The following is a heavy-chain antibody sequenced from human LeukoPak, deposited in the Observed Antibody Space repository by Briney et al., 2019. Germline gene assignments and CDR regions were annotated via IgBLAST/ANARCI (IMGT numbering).Heavy chain of an antibody. CDR2: ISGSGGCT. D-gene: IGHD6-13*01. Sequence: GGSLTLSCAASGFTFSSHSMSWVRQDPGKGLEWVSAISGSGGCTYYADSVKGRFTISRDNSKNTLYLQMNSRRAEDTAVYYCATAAAGTRVDYWGQGTLVTVSS. CDR3: ATAAAGTRVDY. V-gene: IGHV3-23*01. CDR1: GFTFSSHS. J-gene: IGHJ4*02.